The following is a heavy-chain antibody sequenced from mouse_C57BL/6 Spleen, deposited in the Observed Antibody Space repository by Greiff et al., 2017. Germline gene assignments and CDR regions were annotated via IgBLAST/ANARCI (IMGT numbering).Heavy chain of an antibody. V-gene: IGHV1-82*01. CDR2: IHPGDGDT. Sequence: QVQLQQSGPELVKPGASVQISCKASGYAFSSSWMNWVKQRPGKGLEWIGLIHPGDGDTNYNGKFKGKATLTADKSSSSAYMRLSSLTSEDSAVYFCAREKDGYYDYWGQGTTLTVSS. J-gene: IGHJ2*01. CDR3: AREKDGYYDY. CDR1: GYAFSSSW. D-gene: IGHD2-3*01.